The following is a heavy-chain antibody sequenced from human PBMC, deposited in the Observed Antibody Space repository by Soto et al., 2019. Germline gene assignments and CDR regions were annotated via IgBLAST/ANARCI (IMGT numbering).Heavy chain of an antibody. J-gene: IGHJ4*02. V-gene: IGHV3-23*01. CDR1: RFTFSSYA. CDR3: AKDPRYSSGWYPDDY. Sequence: GSLRLSCAASRFTFSSYAISGVRPSPLNGLEWVSAISGSVGSTYYADSVKGRFTISRDNSKNTLYLQMNSLRAEDTAVYYCAKDPRYSSGWYPDDYWGQGTRVTVSS. CDR2: ISGSVGST. D-gene: IGHD6-19*01.